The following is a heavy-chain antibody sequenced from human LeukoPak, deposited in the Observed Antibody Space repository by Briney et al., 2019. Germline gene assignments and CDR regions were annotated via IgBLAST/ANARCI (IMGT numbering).Heavy chain of an antibody. CDR3: ARDGADRLGIDY. Sequence: PSETLSLTCTVSGGSISSSSYYWGWIRQPPGKGLEWIGSIYYSGSTYYNPSLKSRVTISVDTSKNQFSLKLSSVTAADTAVYYCARDGADRLGIDYWGQGTLVTVSS. D-gene: IGHD4/OR15-4a*01. CDR2: IYYSGST. V-gene: IGHV4-39*07. J-gene: IGHJ4*02. CDR1: GGSISSSSYY.